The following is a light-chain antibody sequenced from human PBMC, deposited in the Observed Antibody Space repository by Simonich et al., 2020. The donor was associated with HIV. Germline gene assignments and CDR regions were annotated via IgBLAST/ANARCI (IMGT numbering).Light chain of an antibody. CDR1: SSNIGNNY. J-gene: IGLJ3*02. Sequence: EYEAPGQKVTISCSGSSSNIGNNYVSWYQQLPGTAPKLLIYDNNKRPSGIPDRFSGSKSGTSTTLGITGLQTGDEADYYCGTWDSSLSAGVFGGGTKLTVL. V-gene: IGLV1-51*01. CDR2: DNN. CDR3: GTWDSSLSAGV.